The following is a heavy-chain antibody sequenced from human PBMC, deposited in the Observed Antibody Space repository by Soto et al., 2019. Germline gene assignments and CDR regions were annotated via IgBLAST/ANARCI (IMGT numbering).Heavy chain of an antibody. Sequence: QVQLQESGSGLLKPSQTLSLDCSVSGASLRRGFHHWSWIRQTPGKGLQLIGYIDTNGDTHYDPSLRNRLNLSIVTTESRFSLKVTSVTAADTAVYYCARGTVYYCPNDKCGFFFDHWGQGARVTVTS. CDR2: IDTNGDT. J-gene: IGHJ4*02. CDR3: ARGTVYYCPNDKCGFFFDH. V-gene: IGHV4-31*03. D-gene: IGHD2-8*01. CDR1: GASLRRGFHH.